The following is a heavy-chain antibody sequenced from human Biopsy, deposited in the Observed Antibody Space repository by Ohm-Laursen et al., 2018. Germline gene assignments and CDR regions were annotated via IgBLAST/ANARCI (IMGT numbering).Heavy chain of an antibody. Sequence: GASVKVSCKASGATFSNYAINWLRQAPGQGLEWMGGINPMFGTAKYAQRFQGRVTITADKSTSTADMGLSSLRSDDTAVYYCARSFGVVINFEHNWFDPWGQGTLVTVSS. J-gene: IGHJ5*02. CDR2: INPMFGTA. V-gene: IGHV1-69*06. CDR3: ARSFGVVINFEHNWFDP. CDR1: GATFSNYA. D-gene: IGHD3-3*01.